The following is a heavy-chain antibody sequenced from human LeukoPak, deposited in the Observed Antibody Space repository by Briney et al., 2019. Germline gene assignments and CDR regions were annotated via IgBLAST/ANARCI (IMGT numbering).Heavy chain of an antibody. CDR2: IYTSGST. D-gene: IGHD3-3*01. Sequence: SETLSLTCTVSGGSISSYYWSWIRQPAGKGLEWIGRIYTSGSTNYNPSLKSRVTMSVDTSKNQFSLKLSSVTAADTAVYYCARDITIFGVVITNPWGQGTLVTVSS. CDR1: GGSISSYY. CDR3: ARDITIFGVVITNP. J-gene: IGHJ5*02. V-gene: IGHV4-4*07.